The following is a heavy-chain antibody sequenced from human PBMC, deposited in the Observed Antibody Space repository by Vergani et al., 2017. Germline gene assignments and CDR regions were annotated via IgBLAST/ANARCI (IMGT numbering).Heavy chain of an antibody. CDR3: ARVNTETNGHLYYYYYMDV. V-gene: IGHV4-34*01. Sequence: QVQLQQWGGGLLKPSETLSLTCVVNGGSFTSYHWTWIRQSPGEGLKWVGDIDHTGRPDYNPSLKSRLTMSVDKSRNTFSLTLNPVTATDTAIYFCARVNTETNGHLYYYYYMDVWGQGTAVTVS. CDR2: IDHTGRP. D-gene: IGHD4-11*01. CDR1: GGSFTSYH. J-gene: IGHJ6*03.